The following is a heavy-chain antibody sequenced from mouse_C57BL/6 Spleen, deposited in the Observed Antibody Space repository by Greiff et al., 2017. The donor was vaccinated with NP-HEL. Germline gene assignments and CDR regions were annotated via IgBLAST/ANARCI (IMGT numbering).Heavy chain of an antibody. CDR2: ISYDGSN. J-gene: IGHJ2*01. CDR1: GYSITSGYY. D-gene: IGHD3-3*01. CDR3: ARAPRAYYFDY. V-gene: IGHV3-6*01. Sequence: EVQVVESGPGLVKPSQSLSLTCSVTGYSITSGYYWNWIRQFPGNKLEWMGYISYDGSNNYNPSLKNRISITRDTSKNQFFLKLNSVTTEDTATYYCARAPRAYYFDYWGQGTTLTVSS.